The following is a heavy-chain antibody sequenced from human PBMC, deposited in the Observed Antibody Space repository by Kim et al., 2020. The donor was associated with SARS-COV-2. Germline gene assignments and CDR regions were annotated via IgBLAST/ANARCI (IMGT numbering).Heavy chain of an antibody. V-gene: IGHV3-30*02. D-gene: IGHD3-3*01. Sequence: FTISRDNSKNTLYLQMNSLRAEDTAVYYCAKEGHGEGYYDFWSGYYTVDYWGQGTLVTVSS. J-gene: IGHJ4*02. CDR3: AKEGHGEGYYDFWSGYYTVDY.